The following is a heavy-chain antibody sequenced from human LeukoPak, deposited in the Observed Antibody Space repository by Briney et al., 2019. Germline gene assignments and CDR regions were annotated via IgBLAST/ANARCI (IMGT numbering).Heavy chain of an antibody. CDR3: AKSVVVAATRGGFDY. D-gene: IGHD2-15*01. Sequence: GGSLRLSCAASGFTFSSYAMSWVRQAPGKGLEWVSAISGSGGSTYYADSVKGRFTISRDNSKNTLYLRMNSLRAEDTAVYYCAKSVVVAATRGGFDYWGQGTLVTVSS. CDR2: ISGSGGST. J-gene: IGHJ4*02. CDR1: GFTFSSYA. V-gene: IGHV3-23*01.